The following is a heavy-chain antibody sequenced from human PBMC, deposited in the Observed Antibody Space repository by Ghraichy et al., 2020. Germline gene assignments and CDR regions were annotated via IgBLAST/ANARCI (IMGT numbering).Heavy chain of an antibody. CDR3: ARVGYFDPYNWFDP. D-gene: IGHD3-9*01. CDR1: GYSISSGYY. V-gene: IGHV4-38-2*02. Sequence: SETLSLTCTVSGYSISSGYYWGWIRQPPGKGLEWIGSIYHSGSTYYNPSLKSRVTISVDTSKNQFSLKLSSVTAADTAVYYCARVGYFDPYNWFDPWGQGTLVTVSS. CDR2: IYHSGST. J-gene: IGHJ5*02.